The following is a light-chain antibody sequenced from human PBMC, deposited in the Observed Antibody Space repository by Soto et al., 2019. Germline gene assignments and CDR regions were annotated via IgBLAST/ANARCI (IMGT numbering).Light chain of an antibody. CDR3: CSYAGSSTLM. V-gene: IGLV2-23*01. Sequence: QSALTQPASVSGSPGQSITISCTGTSSDVGSYNLVSWYQQHPGKAPKLMIYEGSKRPSGVSNRFSGSKSGNTASLTISGLQAEDAADYYCCSYAGSSTLMFGGGTQLTVL. J-gene: IGLJ3*02. CDR2: EGS. CDR1: SSDVGSYNL.